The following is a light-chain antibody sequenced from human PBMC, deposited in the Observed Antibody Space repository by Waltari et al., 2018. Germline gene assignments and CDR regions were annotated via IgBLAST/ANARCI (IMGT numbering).Light chain of an antibody. CDR2: EVT. CDR1: SRDVGGYNY. Sequence: QSALTQPPSASGSPGQSVTISCTGTSRDVGGYNYVSWYQQHPGKAPKLMIYEVTKRPSGFPDRFSGSKSANTASLTVSGLQAEDEADYYCCSYAGSNNFDWVFGGGTKLTVL. V-gene: IGLV2-8*01. CDR3: CSYAGSNNFDWV. J-gene: IGLJ3*02.